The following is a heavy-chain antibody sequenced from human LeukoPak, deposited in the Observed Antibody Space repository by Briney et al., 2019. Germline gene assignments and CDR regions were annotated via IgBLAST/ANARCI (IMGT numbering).Heavy chain of an antibody. V-gene: IGHV4-61*02. D-gene: IGHD4-17*01. Sequence: SETLSLTXTVSGGSISSGSYYWSWIRQPAGKGLEWIGRIYTSGSTNYNPSLKSRVTISVDTSKNQFSLKLSSVTAADTAVYYCARSYGGYSAPFDYWGQGTLVTVSS. CDR1: GGSISSGSYY. CDR3: ARSYGGYSAPFDY. CDR2: IYTSGST. J-gene: IGHJ4*02.